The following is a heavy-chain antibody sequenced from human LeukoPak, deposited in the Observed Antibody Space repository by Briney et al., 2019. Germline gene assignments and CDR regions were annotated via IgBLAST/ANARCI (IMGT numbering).Heavy chain of an antibody. J-gene: IGHJ3*02. CDR3: ARPGGDYYDSSGHDAFDI. Sequence: SGTLSLTCAVSGGSISSSNWWSWIRQPPGKGLEWIGEIYHSGSTYYNPSLKSRVTISVDTSKNRFSLKLSSVTAADTAVYYCARPGGDYYDSSGHDAFDIWGQGTMVTVSS. D-gene: IGHD3-22*01. V-gene: IGHV4-4*02. CDR2: IYHSGST. CDR1: GGSISSSNW.